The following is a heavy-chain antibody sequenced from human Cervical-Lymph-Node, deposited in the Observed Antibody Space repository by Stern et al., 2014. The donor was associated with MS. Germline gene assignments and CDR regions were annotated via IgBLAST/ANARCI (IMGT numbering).Heavy chain of an antibody. CDR3: ARDTSSPERSDW. Sequence: EVQLVQSGGGVIQPGGSLRLSCTASGLTVSRDYMTWVRKAPGKGLEWVSLITNVGSTFYTDSVKGRFTISRDDSKNTVYLHMTSLRAEDTAMYYCARDTSSPERSDWWGQGTLVTVSS. J-gene: IGHJ4*02. D-gene: IGHD1-1*01. V-gene: IGHV3-53*01. CDR2: ITNVGST. CDR1: GLTVSRDY.